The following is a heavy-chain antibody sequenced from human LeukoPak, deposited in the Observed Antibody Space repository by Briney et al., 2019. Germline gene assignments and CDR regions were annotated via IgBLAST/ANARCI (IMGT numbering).Heavy chain of an antibody. J-gene: IGHJ5*02. D-gene: IGHD6-13*01. CDR2: ISAYNGNT. V-gene: IGHV1-18*01. Sequence: ASVKVSCKASGYTFTSYGISWVRQAPGQGLEWMGWISAYNGNTNYAQKLQGRVTMTTDTSTSTAYMEMRSVRSDDTAVYYCARSHSSSSFHWFDPWGQGTLVTVSS. CDR3: ARSHSSSSFHWFDP. CDR1: GYTFTSYG.